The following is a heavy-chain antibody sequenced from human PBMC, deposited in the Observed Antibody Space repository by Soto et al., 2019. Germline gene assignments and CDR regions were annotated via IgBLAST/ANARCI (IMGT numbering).Heavy chain of an antibody. CDR1: GGSFSGYY. J-gene: IGHJ4*02. V-gene: IGHV4-34*01. Sequence: PSETLSLTCAVYGGSFSGYYWTWIRQPPGTGLEWIGEINHSGSTNYIPSLKSRVTISVDTSKNQFSLKLTSVTAADTAVYYCARDKITGLFDYWGQGTLVTVSS. CDR2: INHSGST. D-gene: IGHD2-8*02. CDR3: ARDKITGLFDY.